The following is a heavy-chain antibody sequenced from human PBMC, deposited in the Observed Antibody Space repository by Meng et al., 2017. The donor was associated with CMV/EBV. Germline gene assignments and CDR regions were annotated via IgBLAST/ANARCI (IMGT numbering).Heavy chain of an antibody. CDR2: ISYDARNK. Sequence: GESLKISCAASGFTFNSYAMHWVRQAPGKGLDWVALISYDARNKYYADSVKGRFTISRDNSKNTLYLQMNSLRADDTAVYYCAQGSVVARPGTYYGMDVWGQGTTVTVSS. J-gene: IGHJ6*02. D-gene: IGHD6-6*01. V-gene: IGHV3-30-3*02. CDR1: GFTFNSYA. CDR3: AQGSVVARPGTYYGMDV.